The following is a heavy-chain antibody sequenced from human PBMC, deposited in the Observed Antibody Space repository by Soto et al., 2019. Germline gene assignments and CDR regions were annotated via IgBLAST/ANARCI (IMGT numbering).Heavy chain of an antibody. D-gene: IGHD3-3*01. CDR3: AKDPPPAQEWLGGQGWVDP. CDR2: ISGRGGST. V-gene: IGHV3-23*01. Sequence: EVQLLESGGGLVQPGGSLRLSCAASGFTIRTYAMSWVRQAPGKGLQWVSTISGRGGSTFYADSVKGRFTISRDEAKNSLYLEMNSLRAEDTAVYYCAKDPPPAQEWLGGQGWVDPWAREPWSSSPQ. J-gene: IGHJ5*02. CDR1: GFTIRTYA.